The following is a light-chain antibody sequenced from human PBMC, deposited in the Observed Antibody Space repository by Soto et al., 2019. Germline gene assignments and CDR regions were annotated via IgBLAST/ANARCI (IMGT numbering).Light chain of an antibody. Sequence: EVVLTQSPAALSLSPGERATLSCRTSQSVSNYLAWYQQKPGQAPRLLIYDASTRATGIPARFSGSGSGTEFTLTISSLQSEDFAVYYCLQYNNWWTFGQGTKVDIK. CDR1: QSVSNY. J-gene: IGKJ1*01. CDR2: DAS. V-gene: IGKV3-15*01. CDR3: LQYNNWWT.